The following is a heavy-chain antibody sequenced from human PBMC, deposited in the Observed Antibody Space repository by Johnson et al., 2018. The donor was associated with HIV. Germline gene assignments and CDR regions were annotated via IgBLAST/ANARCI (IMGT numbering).Heavy chain of an antibody. V-gene: IGHV3-30-3*01. CDR3: AKDSRRWGAFSDAFDI. D-gene: IGHD1-26*01. CDR2: ISYDGSNK. Sequence: QVQLVESGGGLAQPGGSLRLSCAASGFTFSSYAMHWVRQAPGKGLEWVAVISYDGSNKYYADSVKGRFTISRDNSKNTLYLQMNSLRAEDTAVYYCAKDSRRWGAFSDAFDIWGQGTMVTVSS. J-gene: IGHJ3*02. CDR1: GFTFSSYA.